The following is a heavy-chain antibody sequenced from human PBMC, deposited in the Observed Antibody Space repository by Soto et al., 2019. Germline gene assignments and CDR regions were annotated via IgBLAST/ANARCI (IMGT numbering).Heavy chain of an antibody. J-gene: IGHJ6*02. CDR3: ARDEGIGSSWDYYYYYGMDV. Sequence: ASVKVSCKASGYTFTGYYMHWVRQAPGQGLEWMGWINPNSGGTNYAQKFQGRVTMTRDTSISTAYMELSRLRSDDTAVYYCARDEGIGSSWDYYYYYGMDVWGQGTTVTV. V-gene: IGHV1-2*02. D-gene: IGHD6-13*01. CDR2: INPNSGGT. CDR1: GYTFTGYY.